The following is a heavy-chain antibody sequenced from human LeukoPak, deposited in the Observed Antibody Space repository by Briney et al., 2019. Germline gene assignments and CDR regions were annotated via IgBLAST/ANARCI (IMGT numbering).Heavy chain of an antibody. CDR1: GFTFSTYG. D-gene: IGHD3-10*01. CDR2: ISSSSSYI. Sequence: PGGSLRLSCAASGFTFSTYGMHWVRQAPGKGLEWVSSISSSSSYIYYADSVKGRFTISRDNAKNSLYLQMNGLRAEDTAVYYCARDVGGHDAFDIWGQGTMVTVSS. CDR3: ARDVGGHDAFDI. J-gene: IGHJ3*02. V-gene: IGHV3-21*01.